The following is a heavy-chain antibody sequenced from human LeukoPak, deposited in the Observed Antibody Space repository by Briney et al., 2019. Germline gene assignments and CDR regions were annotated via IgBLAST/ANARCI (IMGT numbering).Heavy chain of an antibody. Sequence: SETLSLTCAVSGGSISSRNWWSWVRQPPGKGLEWIGEIYHSGSTNYNPSLKSRVTISVDTSKNQFSLKLSSVTAADTAVYYCARATWETYYYDSSGPGIDYWGQGTLVTVSS. CDR2: IYHSGST. J-gene: IGHJ4*02. CDR1: GGSISSRNW. D-gene: IGHD3-22*01. V-gene: IGHV4-4*02. CDR3: ARATWETYYYDSSGPGIDY.